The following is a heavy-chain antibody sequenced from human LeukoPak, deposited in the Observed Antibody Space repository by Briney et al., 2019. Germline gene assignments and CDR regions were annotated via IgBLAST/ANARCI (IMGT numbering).Heavy chain of an antibody. CDR1: GFTVSSNY. J-gene: IGHJ4*01. CDR3: ARGGLLEGDYYDSTDEGGKYYFDY. D-gene: IGHD3-22*01. V-gene: IGHV3-53*01. Sequence: PGGSLRLPCAASGFTVSSNYMSWVRQAPGKGLEWVSVIYSGGSTYYADSVKGRFTISRDNSKNTLYLQMNSLRAEDTAVYYCARGGLLEGDYYDSTDEGGKYYFDYWGQEPWSPSPQ. CDR2: IYSGGST.